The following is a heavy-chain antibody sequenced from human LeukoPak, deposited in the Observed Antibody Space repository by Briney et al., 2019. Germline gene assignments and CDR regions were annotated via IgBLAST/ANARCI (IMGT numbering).Heavy chain of an antibody. D-gene: IGHD6-6*01. V-gene: IGHV4-39*07. Sequence: SSETLSLTCTVSGGSIRSGSYYWGWIRQPPGKGLEWIGSIYYSGSTYYNPSLKSRVTISVDTSKNQFSLKLSSVTAADTAVYYCARDCFRKQLVDGYFDYWGQGTLVTVSS. CDR1: GGSIRSGSYY. J-gene: IGHJ4*02. CDR3: ARDCFRKQLVDGYFDY. CDR2: IYYSGST.